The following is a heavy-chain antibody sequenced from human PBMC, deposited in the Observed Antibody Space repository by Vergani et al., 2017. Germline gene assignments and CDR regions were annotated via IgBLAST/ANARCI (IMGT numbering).Heavy chain of an antibody. CDR2: IKQDGSEK. J-gene: IGHJ3*02. D-gene: IGHD2-21*02. CDR1: GFTFSSYW. V-gene: IGHV3-7*01. CDR3: ARVLENWVVVTAITAFDI. Sequence: EVQLVESGGGLVQPGGSLRLSCAASGFTFSSYWMSWVRQAPGKGLEWVANIKQDGSEKYYVDSVKGRFTISRDNAKNSLYLQMNSLRAEDTAVYYCARVLENWVVVTAITAFDIWGQGTMVTVSS.